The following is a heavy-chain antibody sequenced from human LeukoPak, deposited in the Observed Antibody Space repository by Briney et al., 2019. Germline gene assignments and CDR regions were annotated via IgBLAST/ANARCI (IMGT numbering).Heavy chain of an antibody. CDR1: GDSISSNTW. J-gene: IGHJ5*02. CDR3: ARDPECSGNWFDL. CDR2: IFHGGST. V-gene: IGHV4-4*02. D-gene: IGHD2-15*01. Sequence: PSETLSLTCAVSGDSISSNTWWSWVRQPPGKGLEWIGEIFHGGSTNYNSSLKSRVTLSLDKSKNQFSLKLDSVTAADTAVYYCARDPECSGNWFDLWGQGTLVTVSS.